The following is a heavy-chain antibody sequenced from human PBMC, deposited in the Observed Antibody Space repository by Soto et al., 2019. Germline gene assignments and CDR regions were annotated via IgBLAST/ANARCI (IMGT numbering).Heavy chain of an antibody. D-gene: IGHD5-18*01. J-gene: IGHJ4*02. Sequence: QVQLVQSGAEVKKPGASVKVSCQTSGYNFSAYYFNWVRQAAGQGPEWMGWLNPRTGQTGYVQKFRGRVTMTRETSIATVYLELSRLTYEDTAIYFCARETDTSMVDYWGQGTLVTVSS. CDR1: GYNFSAYY. CDR2: LNPRTGQT. CDR3: ARETDTSMVDY. V-gene: IGHV1-8*01.